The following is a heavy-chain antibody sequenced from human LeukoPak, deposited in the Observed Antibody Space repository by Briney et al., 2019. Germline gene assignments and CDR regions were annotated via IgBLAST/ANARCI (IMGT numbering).Heavy chain of an antibody. CDR2: IYYSGST. Sequence: SETLSLTCAVYGGSFSGYYWSWIRQPPGKGLEWIGSIYYSGSTYYNPSLKSRVTISVDTSKNQFSLKLSSVTAADTAVYYCARSSSDYDFWSGYYPLYYYYYYGMDVWGQGTTVTVSS. J-gene: IGHJ6*02. V-gene: IGHV4-34*01. CDR3: ARSSSDYDFWSGYYPLYYYYYYGMDV. CDR1: GGSFSGYY. D-gene: IGHD3-3*01.